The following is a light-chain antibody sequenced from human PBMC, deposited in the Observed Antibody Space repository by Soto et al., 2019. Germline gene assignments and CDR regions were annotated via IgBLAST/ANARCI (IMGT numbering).Light chain of an antibody. CDR1: SSNIGSNY. CDR2: RNN. Sequence: QSVLTQPPSASGTPGPRVTLSCFGSSSNIGSNYVYWYQQLPGTAPKLLIYRNNQRPSGVPDRFSGSRSGTSASLAISGLRSEDEADYYCAAWDDSLSAHVVFGGGTKVTVL. V-gene: IGLV1-47*01. CDR3: AAWDDSLSAHVV. J-gene: IGLJ2*01.